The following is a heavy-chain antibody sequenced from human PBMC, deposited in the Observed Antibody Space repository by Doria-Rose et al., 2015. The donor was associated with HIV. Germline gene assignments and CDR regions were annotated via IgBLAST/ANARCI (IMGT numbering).Heavy chain of an antibody. CDR1: GASVSSRGYY. CDR2: TYYTGTS. CDR3: ARMGSYRELDY. D-gene: IGHD3-3*01. V-gene: IGHV4-31*03. J-gene: IGHJ4*02. Sequence: VLLQESGPGLVKPSETLSLTCSVSGASVSSRGYYWNWIRQVPGKGLESLGYTYYTGTSDYSPSLKSRLNMAVDTSKNQFSLKLSFVTVADTAVYYCARMGSYRELDYWGQGALVSVSA.